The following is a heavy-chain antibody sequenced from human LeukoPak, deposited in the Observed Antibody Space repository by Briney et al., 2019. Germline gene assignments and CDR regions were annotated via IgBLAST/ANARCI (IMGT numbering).Heavy chain of an antibody. CDR2: IYSGGST. CDR3: ARKAYGSGKIDY. Sequence: GGSLRLSCAASGFTVSSNYMSWVRQAPGKGLEWVSVIYSGGSTYYADSVKGRFTISRDNSKNTLYLQMNSLRAEGTAVYYCARKAYGSGKIDYWGQGILVTVSS. V-gene: IGHV3-66*01. CDR1: GFTVSSNY. J-gene: IGHJ4*02. D-gene: IGHD3-10*01.